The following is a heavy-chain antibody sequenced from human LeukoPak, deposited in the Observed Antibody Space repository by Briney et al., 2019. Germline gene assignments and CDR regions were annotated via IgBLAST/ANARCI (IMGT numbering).Heavy chain of an antibody. CDR1: GFTFSNAW. V-gene: IGHV3-15*01. Sequence: GGSLRLSCAAPGFTFSNAWMSWVRQAPGKGLEWVGRIKSKTDGGTTDYAAPVKGRFTISRDDSKNTLYLQMNSLKTEDTAVYYCTTAVGPIDIFDYWGQGTLVTVSS. CDR3: TTAVGPIDIFDY. D-gene: IGHD1-26*01. J-gene: IGHJ4*02. CDR2: IKSKTDGGTT.